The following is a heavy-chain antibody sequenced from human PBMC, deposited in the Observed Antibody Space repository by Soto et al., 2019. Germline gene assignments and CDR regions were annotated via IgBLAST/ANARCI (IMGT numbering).Heavy chain of an antibody. CDR3: AKDMDVVVVAATPIGAFDI. D-gene: IGHD2-15*01. J-gene: IGHJ3*02. V-gene: IGHV3-23*01. Sequence: ESGGGLVQPGGSLRLSCAASGFTFSSYAMSWVRQAPGKGLEWVSAISGSGGSTYYADSVKGRFTISRDNSKNTLYLQMNSLRAEDTAVYYCAKDMDVVVVAATPIGAFDIWGQGTMVTVSS. CDR2: ISGSGGST. CDR1: GFTFSSYA.